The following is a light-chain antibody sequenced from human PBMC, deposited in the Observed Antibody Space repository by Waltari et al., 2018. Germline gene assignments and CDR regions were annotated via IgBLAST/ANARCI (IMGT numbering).Light chain of an antibody. CDR2: DAS. CDR1: QSVNNR. J-gene: IGKJ3*01. Sequence: EIVLTQSPATLSLSPGERATLSCRASQSVNNRLAWYQQKPGQAPRLLIYDASKRATGIPPRFSGSGSGTDFTLTISSLEPEDFAVYYCQYRGHWPPGATFGPGTKVEIK. CDR3: QYRGHWPPGAT. V-gene: IGKV3-11*01.